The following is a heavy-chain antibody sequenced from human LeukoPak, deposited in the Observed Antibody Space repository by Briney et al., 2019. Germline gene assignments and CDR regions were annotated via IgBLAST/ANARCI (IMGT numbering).Heavy chain of an antibody. V-gene: IGHV1-2*02. D-gene: IGHD6-19*01. Sequence: ASVKVSCKASGYTFTGYYMHWVRQAPGQGLEWMGWINPNSGGTNYAQRFQGRVTMTRDTSISTAYMELSRLRSDDTAVYYCARGVGAVAGTVDYWGQGTLVTVSS. CDR2: INPNSGGT. J-gene: IGHJ4*02. CDR1: GYTFTGYY. CDR3: ARGVGAVAGTVDY.